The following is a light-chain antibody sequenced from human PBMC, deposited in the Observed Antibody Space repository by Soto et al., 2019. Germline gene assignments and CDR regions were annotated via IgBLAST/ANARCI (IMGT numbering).Light chain of an antibody. CDR1: QGISSY. CDR3: QQYYGTPPIRGVFT. Sequence: AIRMTQSPFSLSASVGDRVTITCWASQGISSYLAWYQQKPAKAPKVFIYYAYSLQSGVPSRFSGSGSGTDYTLTISSLQPEDFATYYFQQYYGTPPIRGVFTFGPGTKVDLK. CDR2: YAY. V-gene: IGKV1D-43*01. J-gene: IGKJ3*01.